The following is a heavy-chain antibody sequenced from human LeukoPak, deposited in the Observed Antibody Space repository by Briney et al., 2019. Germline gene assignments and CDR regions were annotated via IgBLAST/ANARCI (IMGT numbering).Heavy chain of an antibody. Sequence: GSLRLSCAASGFTFDDYAMHWVRQAPGKGLEWVAVVSYLGNDKFYADSVKGRFTISKDNSNNTVYLEINSLRSEDTAVYYCARHDVFAENYFDYWGQGTLVTVSS. V-gene: IGHV3-30*17. CDR3: ARHDVFAENYFDY. J-gene: IGHJ4*02. CDR2: VSYLGNDK. CDR1: GFTFDDYA.